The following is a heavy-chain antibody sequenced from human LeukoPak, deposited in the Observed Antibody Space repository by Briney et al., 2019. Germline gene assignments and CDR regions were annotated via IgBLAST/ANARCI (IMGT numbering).Heavy chain of an antibody. V-gene: IGHV1-46*01. CDR3: ARDNSVGDNAWWFDP. J-gene: IGHJ5*02. CDR2: INPTGGST. D-gene: IGHD1-26*01. Sequence: ASVKVSCKASGYTFTGFYTHWVRQAPGQGLEWMGLINPTGGSTGYAQKFQGRVTMTRDMSTSTDYMELSSLRSEDTAIYYCARDNSVGDNAWWFDPWGQGTLVTVSS. CDR1: GYTFTGFY.